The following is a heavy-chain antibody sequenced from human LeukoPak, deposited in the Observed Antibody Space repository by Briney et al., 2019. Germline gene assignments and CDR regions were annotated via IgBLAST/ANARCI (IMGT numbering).Heavy chain of an antibody. CDR1: GYTFTIYG. Sequence: ASVSVSCKAAGYTFTIYGINWVRQATGQGREWMGWISAYNGNTHYAQRLQGRVTMTTDTSASTAYMDLRSLRSDDTAVYYCARAPPHDYGDYRTFDIWGQGTMVTVSS. D-gene: IGHD4-17*01. CDR2: ISAYNGNT. J-gene: IGHJ3*02. CDR3: ARAPPHDYGDYRTFDI. V-gene: IGHV1-18*01.